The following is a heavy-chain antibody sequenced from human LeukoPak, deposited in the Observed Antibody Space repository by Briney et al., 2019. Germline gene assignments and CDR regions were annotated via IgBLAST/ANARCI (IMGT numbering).Heavy chain of an antibody. Sequence: GGSLRLSCAASGFTFNNYGMHWVRQAPGKGLERVAFIRYNGNNQYYADSAKGRFTISRDNSKNTLYLQMNSLKGDDTAVYYCAKDSAFYYIDVWGKGTTVIISS. CDR3: AKDSAFYYIDV. D-gene: IGHD3-10*01. CDR1: GFTFNNYG. CDR2: IRYNGNNQ. J-gene: IGHJ6*03. V-gene: IGHV3-30*02.